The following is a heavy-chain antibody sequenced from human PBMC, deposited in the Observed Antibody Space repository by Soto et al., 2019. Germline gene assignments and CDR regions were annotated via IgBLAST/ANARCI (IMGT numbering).Heavy chain of an antibody. CDR1: GFTFSGYG. V-gene: IGHV3-30*18. Sequence: QVQLVESGGGVVQPGRSLRLSCAASGFTFSGYGVHWVRQAPGKGLEWVAVISYDGSNKYYADSVKGRFTISRDNSKNTLYLQMNSLRAEETAVYYCAKEDCSGGSCYSDYQYYYGMDVWGQGTTVTVSS. CDR3: AKEDCSGGSCYSDYQYYYGMDV. D-gene: IGHD2-15*01. J-gene: IGHJ6*02. CDR2: ISYDGSNK.